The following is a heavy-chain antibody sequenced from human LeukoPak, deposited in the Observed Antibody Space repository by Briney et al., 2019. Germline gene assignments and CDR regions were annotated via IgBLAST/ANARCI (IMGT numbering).Heavy chain of an antibody. J-gene: IGHJ4*02. Sequence: SETLSLTCSVSGYSISSGFYWGWIRQPPGKGLEWIGTIFHSGSTYYNSSLKSRVTISVDTSKNQFSLKLSSVTAADTAVYYCAREAASGWYAIDYWGQGTLVTVSS. V-gene: IGHV4-38-2*02. CDR1: GYSISSGFY. CDR2: IFHSGST. D-gene: IGHD6-19*01. CDR3: AREAASGWYAIDY.